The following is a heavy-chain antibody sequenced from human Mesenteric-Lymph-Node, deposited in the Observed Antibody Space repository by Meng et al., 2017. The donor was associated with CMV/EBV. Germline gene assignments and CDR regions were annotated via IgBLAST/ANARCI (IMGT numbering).Heavy chain of an antibody. CDR1: GFTFSDYY. CDR3: AKNWDAGYTYGYSADY. CDR2: ISSSSSYI. D-gene: IGHD5-18*01. V-gene: IGHV3-11*06. Sequence: GESLKISCAASGFTFSDYYMSWIRQAPGKGLEWVSYISSSSSYIYYADSVKGRFTISRDNAKNSLYLQMNSLRADDTAVYYCAKNWDAGYTYGYSADYWGQGTLVTVSS. J-gene: IGHJ4*02.